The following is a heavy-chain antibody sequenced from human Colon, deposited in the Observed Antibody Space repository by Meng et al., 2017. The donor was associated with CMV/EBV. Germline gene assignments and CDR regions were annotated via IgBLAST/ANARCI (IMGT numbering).Heavy chain of an antibody. CDR1: GFTFRTYW. D-gene: IGHD3-3*01. CDR3: ARVTQYYDFWSGYLSFDY. Sequence: GGSLRLSCAASGFTFRTYWMSWVRQVPGKGLEWVANIKQDGSQKYYVDSVKGRFTISRDNAKNSLYLQMNSLRAEDTAVYYCARVTQYYDFWSGYLSFDYWGQGTLVTVSS. V-gene: IGHV3-7*01. CDR2: IKQDGSQK. J-gene: IGHJ4*02.